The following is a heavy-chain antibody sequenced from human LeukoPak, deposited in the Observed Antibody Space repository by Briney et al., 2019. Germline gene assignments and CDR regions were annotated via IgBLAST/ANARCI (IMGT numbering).Heavy chain of an antibody. V-gene: IGHV3-11*05. J-gene: IGHJ2*01. CDR2: ISSSSLYT. D-gene: IGHD3-9*01. CDR3: AREAYDILTGYRSYWYFDL. Sequence: PGGSLRLSCAASGFTFSDYYMSWIRQAPGKGLEWVSYISSSSLYTNYADSVKGRFTISRDNAKNSLYPQMNSLRAEDTAVYYCAREAYDILTGYRSYWYFDLWGRGTLVTVSS. CDR1: GFTFSDYY.